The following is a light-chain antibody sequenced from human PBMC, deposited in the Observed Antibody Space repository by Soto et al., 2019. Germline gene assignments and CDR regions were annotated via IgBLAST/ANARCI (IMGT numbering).Light chain of an antibody. CDR1: QTISSW. CDR3: QQYGTSSRT. Sequence: IRMTQSPSSLSGSVGDRVTITCRASQTISSWLAWYQQKPGKAPKLLIYLASTLQSGVPARFSGSGSATEFTLSISSLQPDDFATYYCQQYGTSSRTFGQGTKVDI. J-gene: IGKJ1*01. V-gene: IGKV1-5*03. CDR2: LAS.